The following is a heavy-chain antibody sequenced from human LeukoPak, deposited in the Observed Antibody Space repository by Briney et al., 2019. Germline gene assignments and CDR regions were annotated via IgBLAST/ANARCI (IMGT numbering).Heavy chain of an antibody. D-gene: IGHD3-10*01. J-gene: IGHJ6*03. Sequence: PSETLSLTCTVSGGSISTSSYFWGWIRQPPGKGLEWIGIIYYSGSTYYNPSLKSRVTISVDTSKNQFSLKLSSVTAADTAVYYCARRDGGATMVRGATIYYYCMDVWGKGTTVTVSS. CDR2: IYYSGST. V-gene: IGHV4-39*01. CDR1: GGSISTSSYF. CDR3: ARRDGGATMVRGATIYYYCMDV.